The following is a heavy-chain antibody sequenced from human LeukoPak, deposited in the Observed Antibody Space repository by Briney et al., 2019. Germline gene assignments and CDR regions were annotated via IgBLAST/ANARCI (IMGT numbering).Heavy chain of an antibody. CDR1: GYSFISYW. J-gene: IGHJ4*02. Sequence: KYGESLKISCKASGYSFISYWIGWVRQMPGKGLEWMGIIYPGDSDTRYSPSFQGQVTISADKSISTAYLQWSSLKASDTAMYYCARDTAMAYFDYWGQGTLVTVSS. D-gene: IGHD5-18*01. CDR2: IYPGDSDT. CDR3: ARDTAMAYFDY. V-gene: IGHV5-51*01.